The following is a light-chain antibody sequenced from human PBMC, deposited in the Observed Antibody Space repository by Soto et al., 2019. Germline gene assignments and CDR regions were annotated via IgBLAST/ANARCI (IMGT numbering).Light chain of an antibody. Sequence: YELTQPPSVSVSPGQTATITCSGADLGSKFACWYQQKPGQSPVLVIYQDNKRTSGIPERFYGSNSGNTATLTINGTQPMAEADYYCQGSDIRVFGGGTTLTVL. CDR3: QGSDIRV. V-gene: IGLV3-1*01. J-gene: IGLJ3*02. CDR2: QDN. CDR1: DLGSKF.